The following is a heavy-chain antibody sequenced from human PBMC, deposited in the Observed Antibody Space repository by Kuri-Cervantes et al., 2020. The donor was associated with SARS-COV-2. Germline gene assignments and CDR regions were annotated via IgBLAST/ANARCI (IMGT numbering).Heavy chain of an antibody. CDR2: IYHSGST. V-gene: IGHV4-34*01. CDR3: ARDGSGGDADY. CDR1: GGSFSGCY. J-gene: IGHJ4*02. D-gene: IGHD2-15*01. Sequence: GSLRLSCAVYGGSFSGCYWSWIRQPPGKGLEWIGYIYHSGSTYYNPSLKSRVTISVDRSKNQFSLKLSSVTAADTAVYYCARDGSGGDADYWGQGTLVTVSS.